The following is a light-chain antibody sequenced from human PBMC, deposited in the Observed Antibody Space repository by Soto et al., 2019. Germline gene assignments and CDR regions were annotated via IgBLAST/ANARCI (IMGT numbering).Light chain of an antibody. J-gene: IGLJ1*01. Sequence: QSVLTQPASVSGSPGQSITVSCAGTSSGFGGYNLVSWYQQHPGKAPKLIIYEGTERPSGISPRFSGSKSGNTASLTISGLQAEDEADYYCSSYTSSSIYVFGSGTKVTVL. CDR3: SSYTSSSIYV. CDR2: EGT. V-gene: IGLV2-23*01. CDR1: SSGFGGYNL.